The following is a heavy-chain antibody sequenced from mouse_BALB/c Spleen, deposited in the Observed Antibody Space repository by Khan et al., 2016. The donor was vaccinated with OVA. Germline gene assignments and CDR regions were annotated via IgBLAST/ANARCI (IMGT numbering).Heavy chain of an antibody. V-gene: IGHV3-2*02. Sequence: QLEESGPGLVKPSQSLSLTCTVTGYSITSGYGWNWIRQFPGNKLEWMGYISYSGSTNYNPSPKSRISITRDTSKNQFFLQLNSVTTEDTATYYCARTTRIKYWGQGTTLTGSS. D-gene: IGHD2-12*01. CDR1: GYSITSGYG. CDR3: ARTTRIKY. CDR2: ISYSGST. J-gene: IGHJ2*01.